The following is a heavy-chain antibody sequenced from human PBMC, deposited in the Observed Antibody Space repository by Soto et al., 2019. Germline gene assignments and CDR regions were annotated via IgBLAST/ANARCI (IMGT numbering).Heavy chain of an antibody. D-gene: IGHD4-4*01. J-gene: IGHJ4*02. CDR1: GFTFSSYA. Sequence: EVQLLESGGGLVQPGGSLRLSCAASGFTFSSYAMSWVRQSPGKGLEWVSAISGSGGSTYYADSVKGRFTISRDNSKNTLYLQMNSLRAEDTAVYYCAKLPRAGPYSRPIDYWGQGTLVTVSS. CDR2: ISGSGGST. V-gene: IGHV3-23*01. CDR3: AKLPRAGPYSRPIDY.